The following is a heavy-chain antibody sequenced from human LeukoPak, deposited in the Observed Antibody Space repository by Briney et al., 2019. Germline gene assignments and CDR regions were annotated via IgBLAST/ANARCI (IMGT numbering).Heavy chain of an antibody. J-gene: IGHJ6*02. CDR1: GGSISNEY. V-gene: IGHV4-59*01. Sequence: SETLSLTCNVSGGSISNEYWTWIRQPPGKGLEWIGYVYYSGSTIYNPSLKSRVTISVEAPKNQFSLKLSSVTAADTAVYYCVRDRPNYYGSGSYHYYYYAMDVWGPGTTVIVSS. CDR3: VRDRPNYYGSGSYHYYYYAMDV. D-gene: IGHD3-10*01. CDR2: VYYSGST.